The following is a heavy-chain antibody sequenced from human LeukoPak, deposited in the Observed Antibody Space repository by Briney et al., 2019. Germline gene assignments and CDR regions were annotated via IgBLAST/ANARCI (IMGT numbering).Heavy chain of an antibody. Sequence: PSETLSLTCTVSGGSISSYYWSWIRQHPGKGLEWIGYIYYSGSTYYNPSLKSRVTISVDTSKNQFSLKLSSVTAADTAVYYCARSFVYGTMIEDTAFDIWGQGTMVTVSS. J-gene: IGHJ3*02. CDR1: GGSISSYY. CDR2: IYYSGST. CDR3: ARSFVYGTMIEDTAFDI. V-gene: IGHV4-59*06. D-gene: IGHD1-7*01.